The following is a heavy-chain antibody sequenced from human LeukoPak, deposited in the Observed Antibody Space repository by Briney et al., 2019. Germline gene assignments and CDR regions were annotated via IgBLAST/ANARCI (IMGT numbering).Heavy chain of an antibody. CDR2: IYFSGTT. V-gene: IGHV4-39*01. CDR3: ARAGQQQFVRLWFDP. CDR1: GGSISSSTYY. J-gene: IGHJ5*02. Sequence: PSETLSLTCTVSGGSISSSTYYWGWIRQTPGKGLEWIGSIYFSGTTYYNPSLKSRVTISVDTSKNQFSLKLSSVTAADTAVYYCARAGQQQFVRLWFDPWGQGTLVTVSS. D-gene: IGHD6-13*01.